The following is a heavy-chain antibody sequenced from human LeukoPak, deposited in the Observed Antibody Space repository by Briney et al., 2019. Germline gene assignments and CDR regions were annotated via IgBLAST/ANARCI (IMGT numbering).Heavy chain of an antibody. V-gene: IGHV3-66*02. J-gene: IGHJ1*01. Sequence: GGSLRLSCAASGITVSRNHMSWVRQAPGKGLEWVSVIYSGGETYYAESVRGRFTISRDNSKNTLYLQMNSLRDEDTAVYYCARDQCTSASCYSNWGQGTLVTVSS. D-gene: IGHD2-2*02. CDR2: IYSGGET. CDR1: GITVSRNH. CDR3: ARDQCTSASCYSN.